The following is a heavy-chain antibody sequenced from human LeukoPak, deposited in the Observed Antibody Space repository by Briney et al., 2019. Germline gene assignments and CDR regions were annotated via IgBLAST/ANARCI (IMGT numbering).Heavy chain of an antibody. CDR1: GLTVSSNC. J-gene: IGHJ4*02. V-gene: IGHV3-53*01. D-gene: IGHD3-22*01. Sequence: GGSLRLSCAASGLTVSSNCMSWVRQAPGKGLEWVSFIYSGGSTYYTDSVKGRFTISRDNSKNTLYLQMNSLRAEDTAVYYCARRAGDYSHPYDYWGQGILVTVSS. CDR2: IYSGGST. CDR3: ARRAGDYSHPYDY.